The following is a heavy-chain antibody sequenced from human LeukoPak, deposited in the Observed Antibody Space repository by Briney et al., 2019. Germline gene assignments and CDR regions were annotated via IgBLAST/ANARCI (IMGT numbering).Heavy chain of an antibody. CDR3: ARARNAITIFGVVTVRGGMDV. CDR2: INTNTGNP. J-gene: IGHJ6*02. Sequence: ASVKVSCKASGYTFTSYAMNWVRQAPGQGLEWMGWINTNTGNPTYAQGFTGRFVFSLDTSVSTAYLQISSLKAEDTAVYYCARARNAITIFGVVTVRGGMDVWGQGTTVAVSS. D-gene: IGHD3-3*01. CDR1: GYTFTSYA. V-gene: IGHV7-4-1*02.